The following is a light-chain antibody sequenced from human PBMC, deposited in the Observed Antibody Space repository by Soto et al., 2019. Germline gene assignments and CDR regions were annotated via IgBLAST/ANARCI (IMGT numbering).Light chain of an antibody. V-gene: IGKV4-1*01. CDR1: QSVLYSSNNNNY. CDR2: WAS. CDR3: QQYYTTPLT. Sequence: DIVMTQSPDSLAVSLGERATINCKSSQSVLYSSNNNNYLAWYQQKPGQPPKLLIYWASTRESGVPDRFSGSASGTYFTLTINSMQAEDVAVYYCQQYYTTPLTFGGGTNVEIK. J-gene: IGKJ4*01.